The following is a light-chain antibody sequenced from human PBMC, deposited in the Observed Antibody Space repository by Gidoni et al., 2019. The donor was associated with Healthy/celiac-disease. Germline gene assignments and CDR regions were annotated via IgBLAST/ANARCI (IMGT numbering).Light chain of an antibody. CDR1: QSINSY. CDR2: AAS. Sequence: DIQMTQSPSSLSAFVGDRVTIPCRATQSINSYLHWYQQKPGKAPKLLIYAASILQSGVPSRFSGRGSGTDFTLTISSLQPEDFATYYCQQSYSAPRTFGQGTKVEIK. J-gene: IGKJ1*01. V-gene: IGKV1-39*01. CDR3: QQSYSAPRT.